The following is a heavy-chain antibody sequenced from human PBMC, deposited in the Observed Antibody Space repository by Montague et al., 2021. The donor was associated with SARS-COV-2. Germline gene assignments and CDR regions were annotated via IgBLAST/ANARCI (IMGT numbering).Heavy chain of an antibody. J-gene: IGHJ3*02. CDR3: ARHITGSGNAFDI. CDR2: ISYSGST. Sequence: SETLSLTCTVSGGSISSTSYYWGWIRRPPGKGLEWIGSISYSGSTYYKSSLKSRVTISVDTSKNQFSLRLSSVTAADTAVYYCARHITGSGNAFDIWGQGTMVTVSS. V-gene: IGHV4-39*01. D-gene: IGHD3-10*01. CDR1: GGSISSTSYY.